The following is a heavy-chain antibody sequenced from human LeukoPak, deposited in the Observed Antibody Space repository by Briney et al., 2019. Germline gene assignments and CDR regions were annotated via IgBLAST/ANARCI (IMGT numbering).Heavy chain of an antibody. CDR1: GFTVSSNY. CDR3: AREGSIAAAGRGDYYFDY. D-gene: IGHD6-13*01. V-gene: IGHV3-66*01. CDR2: IYSGGST. J-gene: IGHJ4*02. Sequence: GGSLRLSCAASGFTVSSNYMSWVRQAPGKGLERVSVIYSGGSTYYADSVKGRFTISRDNSKNTLYLQMNSLRAEDTAVYYCAREGSIAAAGRGDYYFDYWGQGTLVTVSS.